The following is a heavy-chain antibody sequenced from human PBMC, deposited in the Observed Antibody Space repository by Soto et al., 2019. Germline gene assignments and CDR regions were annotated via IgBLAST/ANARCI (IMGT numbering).Heavy chain of an antibody. D-gene: IGHD2-8*01. CDR1: GFTFSSYE. J-gene: IGHJ3*02. CDR3: ARELYCTNGVCSWDAFDI. Sequence: GGSLRLSCAASGFTFSSYEMNWVRQAPGKGLEWASYISSSGSTIYYADSVKGRFTISRDNAKNSLYLQMNSLRAEDTAVYYCARELYCTNGVCSWDAFDIWGQGTMVTVSS. CDR2: ISSSGSTI. V-gene: IGHV3-48*03.